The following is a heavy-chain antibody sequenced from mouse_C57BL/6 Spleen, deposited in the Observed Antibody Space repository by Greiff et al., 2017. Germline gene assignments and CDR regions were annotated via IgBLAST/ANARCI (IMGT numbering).Heavy chain of an antibody. Sequence: VQLQQPGAELVRPGSSVKLSCKASGYTFTSYWMHWVKQRPIQGLEWIGNIDPSDSETHYNQKFKDKATLTVVKSSSTAYMQLSSLTSEDSAVYDCARWGGVTTSWFAYWGQGTLVTVSA. CDR1: GYTFTSYW. V-gene: IGHV1-52*01. CDR2: IDPSDSET. J-gene: IGHJ3*01. D-gene: IGHD2-5*01. CDR3: ARWGGVTTSWFAY.